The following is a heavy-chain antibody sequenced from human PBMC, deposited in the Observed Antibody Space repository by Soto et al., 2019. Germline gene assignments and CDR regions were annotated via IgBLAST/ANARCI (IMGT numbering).Heavy chain of an antibody. D-gene: IGHD7-27*01. CDR2: IYNSGST. V-gene: IGHV4-30-4*01. Sequence: QVQLQESGPGLVEPSQTLSLTCTVSGGSISSVYYYWSWIRQPPGKGLEWIGHIYNSGSTYSNPSLSSPVTISVDKSKNQFSLNLSSVTATDSAVYYCARGPAGDKVDYWGQGTLVTVSS. CDR1: GGSISSVYYY. CDR3: ARGPAGDKVDY. J-gene: IGHJ4*02.